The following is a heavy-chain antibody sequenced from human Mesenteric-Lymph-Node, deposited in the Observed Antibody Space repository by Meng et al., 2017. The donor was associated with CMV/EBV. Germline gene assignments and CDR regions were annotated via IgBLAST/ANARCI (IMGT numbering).Heavy chain of an antibody. J-gene: IGHJ4*01. CDR3: ASLSIVVIPAANY. D-gene: IGHD2-2*01. CDR1: GFALSSYE. CDR2: ISSSGTYI. Sequence: GESLKISCAASGFALSSYEMNWVRQAPGKGLEWVSYISSSGTYIYYADSVKGRFTISRDNAKNSLYLQMNSLRAEDTAVYYCASLSIVVIPAANYWGHGTLVTVSS. V-gene: IGHV3-21*05.